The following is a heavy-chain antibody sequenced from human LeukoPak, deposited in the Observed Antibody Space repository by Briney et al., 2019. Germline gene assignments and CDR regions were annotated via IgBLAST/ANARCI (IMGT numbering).Heavy chain of an antibody. J-gene: IGHJ4*02. CDR2: IYYSGNT. CDR3: ARADSSGYEHFDY. V-gene: IGHV4-59*01. Sequence: PSETLSLTCTVSGDSLSRYYWSWIRQPPGKGLEWIGNIYYSGNTNYNLSLKSRVTISVDRSKNHFSLKLSSVTAADTAVYYCARADSSGYEHFDYWGQGTLVTVSS. D-gene: IGHD3-22*01. CDR1: GDSLSRYY.